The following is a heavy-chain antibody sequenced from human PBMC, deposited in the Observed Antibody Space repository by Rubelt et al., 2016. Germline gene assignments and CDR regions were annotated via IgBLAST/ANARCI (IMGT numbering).Heavy chain of an antibody. V-gene: IGHV3-30*04. J-gene: IGHJ6*03. CDR1: GFTFSSYA. CDR3: ARGDGGNLYYYYYYYMDV. D-gene: IGHD4-23*01. Sequence: GRSLRLSCAASGFTFSSYAMHWVRQAPGKGLEWVAVISYDGSNKYYADSVKGRFTISRDNSKNTLYLQMNSLRAEDTAVYYCARGDGGNLYYYYYYYMDVWGKGTTVTVSS. CDR2: ISYDGSNK.